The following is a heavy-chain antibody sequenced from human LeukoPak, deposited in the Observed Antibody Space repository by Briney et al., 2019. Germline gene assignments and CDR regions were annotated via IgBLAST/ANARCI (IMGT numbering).Heavy chain of an antibody. Sequence: GGSLRLSCAASGFTFSVYRMHWVRQAPGKGLVWVSRINTDGTITSHADSVKGRFTVSRDNAKNTLYLQMNSLGAEDTAVYYCTRDLYSGSDHWGQGTLVTVSS. CDR2: INTDGTIT. V-gene: IGHV3-74*01. CDR1: GFTFSVYR. CDR3: TRDLYSGSDH. J-gene: IGHJ4*02. D-gene: IGHD6-6*01.